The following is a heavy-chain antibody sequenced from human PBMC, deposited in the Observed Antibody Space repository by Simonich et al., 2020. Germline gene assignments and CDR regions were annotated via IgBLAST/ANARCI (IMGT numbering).Heavy chain of an antibody. CDR3: ARASRGTWWYYYFDY. V-gene: IGHV1-18*01. J-gene: IGHJ4*02. CDR2: ISSYNANT. Sequence: QVQLVQSGAEVKKPGASVKVSCKASGYTFTSYGNSWVRQAPGQGLEWMGWISSYNANTNNARKHQRRVTMPTDTSTSTAYMELRSLRSDDTAVYYCARASRGTWWYYYFDYWGQGTLVTVSS. CDR1: GYTFTSYG. D-gene: IGHD2-15*01.